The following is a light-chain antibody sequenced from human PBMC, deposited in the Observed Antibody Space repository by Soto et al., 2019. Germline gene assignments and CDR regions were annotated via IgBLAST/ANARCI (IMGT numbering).Light chain of an antibody. V-gene: IGKV3-20*01. CDR2: GAS. CDR3: QQYGSSSWT. Sequence: IVLPQSPGTLSLSPGERATLSCRASQSVSNNYLAWYQQKPGQAPRLLIYGASNRATGIPDRFSGSGSGTDFTLTISRLEPEDFAVYYCQQYGSSSWTFGQGTKVDIK. J-gene: IGKJ1*01. CDR1: QSVSNNY.